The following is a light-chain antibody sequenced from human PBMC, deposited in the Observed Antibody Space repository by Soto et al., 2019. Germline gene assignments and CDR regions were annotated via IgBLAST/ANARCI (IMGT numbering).Light chain of an antibody. CDR3: LQHITYPLT. V-gene: IGKV1-17*01. J-gene: IGKJ4*01. CDR1: QGIGNA. CDR2: GAS. Sequence: IQMTPSNTALSASXGYGVTISCRASQGIGNALGWYQQKPGKPPKVLIYGASNLQSGVPSRFSGSGSGTEFTLTISSLQPEDFATYYCLQHITYPLTFGGGTKV.